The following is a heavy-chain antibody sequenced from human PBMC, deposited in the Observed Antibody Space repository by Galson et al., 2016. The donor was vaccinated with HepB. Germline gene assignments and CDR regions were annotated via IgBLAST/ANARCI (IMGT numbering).Heavy chain of an antibody. J-gene: IGHJ6*02. CDR1: GFTVSNNY. D-gene: IGHD5-24*01. CDR3: ARDPMATCYYYYGMDV. V-gene: IGHV3-53*01. Sequence: SLRLSCAASGFTVSNNYMSWVRQAPGKGLEWVSVIYSGGSTYYADSVKGRFTISRDNSKNTLYLQMNSLRAEDTAVYYCARDPMATCYYYYGMDVWGQGTTVTVSS. CDR2: IYSGGST.